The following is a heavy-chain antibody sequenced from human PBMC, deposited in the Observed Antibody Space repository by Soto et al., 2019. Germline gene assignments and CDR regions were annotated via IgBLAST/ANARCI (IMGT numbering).Heavy chain of an antibody. CDR3: ASERPDGARLDP. CDR2: IYHSGST. CDR1: GGSISSGDYY. J-gene: IGHJ5*02. D-gene: IGHD6-6*01. Sequence: QVQLQESGPGLVKPSQTLSLTCTVSGGSISSGDYYWSWIRQPPGKGLEWIGYIYHSGSTYYNPSLTSRVTISVNTSKNPFSLKLSSVTAADTAVYYCASERPDGARLDPWGQGTLVTVSS. V-gene: IGHV4-30-4*01.